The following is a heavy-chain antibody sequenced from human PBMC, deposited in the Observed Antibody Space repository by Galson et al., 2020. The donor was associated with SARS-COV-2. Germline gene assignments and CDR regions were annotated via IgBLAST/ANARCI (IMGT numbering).Heavy chain of an antibody. CDR3: ARGGNNGFWSGYRFED. CDR2: IYSSGST. CDR1: GGSISSGNYY. J-gene: IGHJ4*02. V-gene: IGHV4-61*02. Sequence: SETLSLTCNVSGGSISSGNYYWNWIRQPAGMGLEWIARIYSSGSTTDNPSLSSRVSISMDVSKNQFSLKLRFVTAADTAVYYCARGGNNGFWSGYRFEDWGQGTLVTVSS. D-gene: IGHD3-3*01.